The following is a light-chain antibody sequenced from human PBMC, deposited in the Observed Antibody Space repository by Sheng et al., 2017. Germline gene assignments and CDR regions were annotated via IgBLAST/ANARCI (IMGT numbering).Light chain of an antibody. CDR2: GAS. Sequence: EIVMTQSPATLSVSPGERATLSCRASQSVGDFLAWFQQKPGQVPRLLIYGASTRVTGIPARFSGSGSGTEFTLTITSLQSEDSAVYYCQQYNNWPPYSFGQGTKLEIK. V-gene: IGKV3-15*01. CDR1: QSVGDF. CDR3: QQYNNWPPYS. J-gene: IGKJ2*03.